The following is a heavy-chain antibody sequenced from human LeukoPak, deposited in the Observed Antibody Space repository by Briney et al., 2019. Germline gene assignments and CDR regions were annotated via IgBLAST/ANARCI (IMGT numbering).Heavy chain of an antibody. CDR2: TRNKANSYTT. D-gene: IGHD6-19*01. CDR1: GFTFSDHY. CDR3: ARDPAVTGDLYYFDY. V-gene: IGHV3-72*01. J-gene: IGHJ4*02. Sequence: GGFLRLSCAASGFTFSDHYMDWVRQAPGKGLEWVGRTRNKANSYTTEYAASVKGRFTISRDDSKNSLYLQMNSLSAEDTAVYFCARDPAVTGDLYYFDYWGQGILVTVSS.